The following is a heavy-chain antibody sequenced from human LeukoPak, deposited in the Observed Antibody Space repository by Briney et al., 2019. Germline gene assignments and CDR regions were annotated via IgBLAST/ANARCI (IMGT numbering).Heavy chain of an antibody. J-gene: IGHJ5*01. V-gene: IGHV4-31*03. CDR3: ASGYGSGWLDS. D-gene: IGHD5-18*01. CDR1: GDSISRGYY. Sequence: SETLSLTCTVSGDSISRGYYWVWIRQPPGKGLEWIGYIHSSGNTYYSPSLQNRLIISRDTNEDPLSLTLTSVTAADTAVYFCASGYGSGWLDSWGQGTQVTVSS. CDR2: IHSSGNT.